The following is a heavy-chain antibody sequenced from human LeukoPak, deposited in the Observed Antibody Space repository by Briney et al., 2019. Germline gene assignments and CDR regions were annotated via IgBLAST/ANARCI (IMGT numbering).Heavy chain of an antibody. J-gene: IGHJ4*02. CDR2: IYWNDDK. V-gene: IGHV2-5*01. D-gene: IGHD3-22*01. CDR3: AHSDGEAYYYDSSGYSY. Sequence: TLSLTCTVSGGSISSYYWSWIRQPPGKALEWLALIYWNDDKRYSPSLKSRLTITKDTSKNQVVLTMTNMDPVDTATYYCAHSDGEAYYYDSSGYSYWGQGTLVTVSS. CDR1: GGSISSYYW.